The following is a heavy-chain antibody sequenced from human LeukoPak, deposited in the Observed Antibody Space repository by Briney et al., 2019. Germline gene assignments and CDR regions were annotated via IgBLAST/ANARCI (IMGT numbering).Heavy chain of an antibody. CDR1: GGSFSGYY. V-gene: IGHV4-34*01. J-gene: IGHJ4*02. D-gene: IGHD2-2*01. Sequence: PSETLSLTCAVYGGSFSGYYWSWIRQPPGKGLEWIGEINHSGSTNYNPSLKSRVTLSVDTSKNQFSLKLSSVTAADTAVYYCAGGSTGVDYWGQGTLVTVSS. CDR2: INHSGST. CDR3: AGGSTGVDY.